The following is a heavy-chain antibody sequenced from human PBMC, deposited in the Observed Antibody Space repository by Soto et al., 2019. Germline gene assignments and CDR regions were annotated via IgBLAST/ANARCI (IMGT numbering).Heavy chain of an antibody. CDR1: GFTVSSNY. D-gene: IGHD4-17*01. V-gene: IGHV3-66*01. CDR2: IYSGGST. J-gene: IGHJ6*03. CDR3: ARECCGGLRGGYYMDV. Sequence: GGSLRLSCAASGFTVSSNYMSWVRQAPGKGLEWVSVIYSGGSTYYADSVKGRFTISRDNSKNTLYLQMNSLRAEDTAVYYCARECCGGLRGGYYMDVWGKGTTVTVSS.